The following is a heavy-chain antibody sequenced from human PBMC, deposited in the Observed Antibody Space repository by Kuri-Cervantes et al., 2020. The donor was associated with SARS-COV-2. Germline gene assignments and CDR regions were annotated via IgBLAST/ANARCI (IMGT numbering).Heavy chain of an antibody. CDR2: ISYDGNNK. V-gene: IGHV3-30*18. CDR3: AKDGAGAHDF. J-gene: IGHJ4*02. D-gene: IGHD4/OR15-4a*01. Sequence: GESLKISCAASGFTFSRTDMHWVRQAPGKGLEWVAFISYDGNNKKCIASGKGRFTISRDNSQDKLYLQMRSLRPEDTAMYYCAKDGAGAHDFWGQGTLVTVSS. CDR1: GFTFSRTD.